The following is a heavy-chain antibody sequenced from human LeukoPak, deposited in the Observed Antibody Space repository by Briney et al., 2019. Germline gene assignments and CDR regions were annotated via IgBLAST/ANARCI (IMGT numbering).Heavy chain of an antibody. V-gene: IGHV3-66*01. CDR1: GFTVSSNY. D-gene: IGHD2-15*01. CDR2: IYSGCST. Sequence: AGGSLRLSCAASGFTVSSNYMSWVRQAPGKGLEWVSVIYSGCSTYYADSVKGRVTISRDNSKNTLYLQMNSLRAEDTAVYYCAKVMVVAVNWFDPWGQGTLVTVSS. CDR3: AKVMVVAVNWFDP. J-gene: IGHJ5*02.